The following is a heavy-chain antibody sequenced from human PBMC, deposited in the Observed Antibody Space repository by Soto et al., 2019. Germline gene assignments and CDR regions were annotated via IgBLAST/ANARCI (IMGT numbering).Heavy chain of an antibody. D-gene: IGHD5-18*01. J-gene: IGHJ4*02. V-gene: IGHV3-30*18. CDR2: ISYDGSNK. Sequence: GGSLRLSCAASGFTFSSYGMHWVRQAPGKGLEWVAVISYDGSNKYYADSVKGRFTISRDNSKNTLYLQMNSLRAEDTAVYYCAKENVDTAITDWGQGTLVTVSS. CDR3: AKENVDTAITD. CDR1: GFTFSSYG.